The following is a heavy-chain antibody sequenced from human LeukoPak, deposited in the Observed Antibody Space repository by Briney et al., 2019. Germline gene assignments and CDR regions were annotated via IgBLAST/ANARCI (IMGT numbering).Heavy chain of an antibody. V-gene: IGHV3-21*01. Sequence: GGSLRLSCAASGFTFSSYSMNWVRQAPGKGLEWVSSISSSSSYIYYADSVKGRFTISRDNAKSSLYLQMNSLRAEDTAVYYCARASGGYGDYELALFDYWGQGTLVTVSS. CDR1: GFTFSSYS. D-gene: IGHD4-17*01. CDR2: ISSSSSYI. CDR3: ARASGGYGDYELALFDY. J-gene: IGHJ4*02.